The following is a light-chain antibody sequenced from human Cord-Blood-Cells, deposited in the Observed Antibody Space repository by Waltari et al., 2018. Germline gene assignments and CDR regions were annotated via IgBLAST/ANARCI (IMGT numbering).Light chain of an antibody. J-gene: IGLJ2*01. CDR1: KLGDKY. Sequence: SYELTQPPSVSVSPGQTASTTCSGDKLGDKYACWYQQKPGQSPVLVICQDSKRPSGSPERCAGSISGNTDTLTSRGTRAMDEADDCGQAWDSSTVVFGGGTKLTGL. CDR3: QAWDSSTVV. CDR2: QDS. V-gene: IGLV3-1*01.